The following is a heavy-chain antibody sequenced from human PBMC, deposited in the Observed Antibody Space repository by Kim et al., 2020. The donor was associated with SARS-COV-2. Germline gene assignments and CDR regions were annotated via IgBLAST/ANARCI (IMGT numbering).Heavy chain of an antibody. CDR1: GGSFSGYY. D-gene: IGHD6-6*01. Sequence: SETLSLTCAVYGGSFSGYYWSWIRQPPGKGLEWIGEINHSGSTNYNPSLKSRVTISVDTSKNQFSLKLSSVTAADTAVYYCAILVGQHSSSLDAFDIWGQGTMVTVSS. CDR2: INHSGST. CDR3: AILVGQHSSSLDAFDI. V-gene: IGHV4-34*01. J-gene: IGHJ3*02.